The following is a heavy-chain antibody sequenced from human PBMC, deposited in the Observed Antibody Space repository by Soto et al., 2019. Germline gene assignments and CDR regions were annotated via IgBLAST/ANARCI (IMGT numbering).Heavy chain of an antibody. Sequence: VQLVESGGGEVQPGRSLRLSCAASGFTYTDFALHWVRQAPGKGLEWVAIISYDGSDKYYADSATGRFAISRDNPKNSLYLEMNCLRPEDPAVYFCARRAWDSYYAIDVWGQGTTVTVFS. CDR2: ISYDGSDK. CDR3: ARRAWDSYYAIDV. CDR1: GFTYTDFA. D-gene: IGHD3-22*01. V-gene: IGHV3-30*09. J-gene: IGHJ6*02.